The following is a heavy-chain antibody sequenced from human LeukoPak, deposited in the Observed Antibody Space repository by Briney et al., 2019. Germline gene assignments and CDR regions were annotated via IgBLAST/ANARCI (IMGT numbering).Heavy chain of an antibody. D-gene: IGHD4-17*01. CDR1: GFTFSSSC. CDR2: ISSSSSYI. J-gene: IGHJ4*02. CDR3: ARAAVYGDYRRFDY. V-gene: IGHV3-21*01. Sequence: GRSLRLSCAASGFTFSSSCMNWVRQAPGKGLGWVSSISSSSSYIYYADSVKGRFTISRDNANNTLYLQMNSLRAEDTDVYYCARAAVYGDYRRFDYWGQGTLVTVSS.